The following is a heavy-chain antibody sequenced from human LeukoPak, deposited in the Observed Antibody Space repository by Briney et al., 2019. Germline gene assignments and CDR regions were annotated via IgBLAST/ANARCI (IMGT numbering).Heavy chain of an antibody. D-gene: IGHD3-22*01. Sequence: GGSLRLSCEDSGVTLRADNMKGGRQAPGKGLEWVAFIRYDGSNKYYADSVKGRFTISRDNSKNTLYLQMNSLRAEDTAVYYSATSSPNYSYDSSAYYYGLNYWGQGTLVTVSS. CDR2: IRYDGSNK. CDR1: GVTLRADN. V-gene: IGHV3-30*02. CDR3: ATSSPNYSYDSSAYYYGLNY. J-gene: IGHJ4*02.